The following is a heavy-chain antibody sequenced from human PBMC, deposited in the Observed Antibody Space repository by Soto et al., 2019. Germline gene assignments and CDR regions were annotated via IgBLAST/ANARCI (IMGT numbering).Heavy chain of an antibody. CDR2: VDPEDGEP. V-gene: IGHV1-69-2*01. J-gene: IGHJ4*02. CDR3: ARREVAGNFDY. D-gene: IGHD6-19*01. CDR1: GYKFTDYY. Sequence: EVQLVQSGAEVRKPGATVTVSCKISGYKFTDYYIHWVQQAPGKGLEWMGLVDPEDGEPIFADKFKGRLSLTADTSSDTAYMKLNRLTSEDTAVYYCARREVAGNFDYWGQGTLVIVSS.